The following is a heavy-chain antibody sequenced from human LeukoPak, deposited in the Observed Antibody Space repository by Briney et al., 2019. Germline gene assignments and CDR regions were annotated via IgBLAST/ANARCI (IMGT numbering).Heavy chain of an antibody. J-gene: IGHJ4*02. V-gene: IGHV4-59*08. CDR1: GVSIFSYY. CDR2: THYSGTT. Sequence: SETLSLTCTVSGVSIFSYYWNWIRQPPGQGLEWIGYTHYSGTTKYNPALESRVTISVDTSKSQFSLKLSSPTAADTAVYYCATGWSIRYFDYWGQGTLLSVS. CDR3: ATGWSIRYFDY. D-gene: IGHD3-9*01.